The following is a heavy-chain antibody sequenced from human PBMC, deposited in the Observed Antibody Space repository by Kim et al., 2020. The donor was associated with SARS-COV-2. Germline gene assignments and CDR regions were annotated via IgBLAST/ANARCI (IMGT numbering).Heavy chain of an antibody. D-gene: IGHD6-13*01. CDR2: IRSKAYGGTT. CDR3: TRDGDRSSWPFYYYYYGMDV. J-gene: IGHJ6*02. V-gene: IGHV3-49*03. Sequence: GGSLRLSCTASGFTFGDYAMSWFRQAPGKGLEWVGFIRSKAYGGTTEYAASVKGRFTITRDDSKSIAYLQMNSLKTEDTAVYYCTRDGDRSSWPFYYYYYGMDVWGQGTTVTVSS. CDR1: GFTFGDYA.